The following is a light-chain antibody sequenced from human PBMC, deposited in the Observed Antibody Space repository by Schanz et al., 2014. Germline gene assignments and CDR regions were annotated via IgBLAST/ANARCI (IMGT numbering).Light chain of an antibody. Sequence: QSALTQPASVSGSPGQSITISCTGTSSDVGDYKYVSWYQQYPGKAPKLIIYDVTNRPSGVSDRFSGSKSGNTASLTISGLQAEDEADYYCSSYTSSRTPVFGGGTKLTVL. V-gene: IGLV2-14*01. CDR2: DVT. CDR3: SSYTSSRTPV. J-gene: IGLJ2*01. CDR1: SSDVGDYKY.